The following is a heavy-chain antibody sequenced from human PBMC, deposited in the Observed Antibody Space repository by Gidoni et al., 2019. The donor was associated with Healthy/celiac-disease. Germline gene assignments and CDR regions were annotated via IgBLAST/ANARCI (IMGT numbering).Heavy chain of an antibody. J-gene: IGHJ4*02. CDR3: ARVSLSDRSGYYSDY. D-gene: IGHD3-22*01. V-gene: IGHV4-31*02. Sequence: NPSLKSRVTISVDTSKNQFSLKLSSVTAADTAVYYCARVSLSDRSGYYSDYWGQGTLVTVSS.